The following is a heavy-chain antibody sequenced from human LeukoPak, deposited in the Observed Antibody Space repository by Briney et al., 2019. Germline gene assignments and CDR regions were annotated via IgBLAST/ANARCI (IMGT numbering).Heavy chain of an antibody. CDR3: AGVAATTFYHFNYMDV. D-gene: IGHD2/OR15-2a*01. Sequence: GGSLRLSCAASGFIISSHAFVWVRQAPGKGLEWVALISNDAINKYYADSVKGRFTISRDTSKDSLYLQMNTLRADDTAVYFCAGVAATTFYHFNYMDVWGKGTTVTVSS. CDR2: ISNDAINK. J-gene: IGHJ6*04. CDR1: GFIISSHA. V-gene: IGHV3-30*01.